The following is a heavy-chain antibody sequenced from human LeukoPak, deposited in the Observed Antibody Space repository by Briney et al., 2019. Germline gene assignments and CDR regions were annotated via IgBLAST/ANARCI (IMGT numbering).Heavy chain of an antibody. CDR2: IFVGSGNT. Sequence: SVKVSCKASGFTFTSSAMQWVRQARGQPLEWIGWIFVGSGNTNYAQKFQERVTITRDMSTSTAYMELSSLRSEDTAVYYCAATITMVRGVIHYYYYYGMDVWGQGTTVTVSS. J-gene: IGHJ6*02. CDR3: AATITMVRGVIHYYYYYGMDV. V-gene: IGHV1-58*02. CDR1: GFTFTSSA. D-gene: IGHD3-10*01.